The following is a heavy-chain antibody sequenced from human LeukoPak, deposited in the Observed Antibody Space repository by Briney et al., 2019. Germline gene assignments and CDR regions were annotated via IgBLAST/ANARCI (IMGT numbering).Heavy chain of an antibody. Sequence: ASVKVSCKASGYTFTSYGISWVRQAPGQGLEWMGWISAYNGNTNYAQKLQGRVTMTTDTSTSTAYMELRSLRSDDTAVYYCATTKTSYYYDSSGYSLDYWGQGTLVTVSS. CDR2: ISAYNGNT. J-gene: IGHJ4*02. V-gene: IGHV1-18*01. CDR1: GYTFTSYG. CDR3: ATTKTSYYYDSSGYSLDY. D-gene: IGHD3-22*01.